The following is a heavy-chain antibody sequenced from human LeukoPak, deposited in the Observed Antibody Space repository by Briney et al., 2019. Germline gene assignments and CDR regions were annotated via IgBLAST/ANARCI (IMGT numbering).Heavy chain of an antibody. V-gene: IGHV3-33*01. CDR1: GFTFTNYG. D-gene: IGHD3-3*01. CDR2: IWFDGSKT. CDR3: ARGIGHFDFNCAP. J-gene: IGHJ5*02. Sequence: QSGGSLRLSCAASGFTFTNYGMNWVRQAPGKGLEWVAVIWFDGSKTFYADSVKGRFTISRDTSKNMLYLQMNSLRAEDSAIYYCARGIGHFDFNCAPWGQGPLVTVSS.